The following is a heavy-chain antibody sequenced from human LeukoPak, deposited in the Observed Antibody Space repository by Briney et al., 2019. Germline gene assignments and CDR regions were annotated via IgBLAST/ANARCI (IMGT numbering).Heavy chain of an antibody. CDR2: IYTTGNT. CDR1: GGSFSGYY. J-gene: IGHJ4*02. CDR3: ARGGGGYSYGYLDY. Sequence: TSETLSLTCAVYGGSFSGYYWSWIRQPPGKGLEWIGRIYTTGNTNYNPSLKSRVTISVDTSKNQFSLKLSSVTAADTAVYYCARGGGGYSYGYLDYWGQGTLVTVSS. V-gene: IGHV4-59*10. D-gene: IGHD5-18*01.